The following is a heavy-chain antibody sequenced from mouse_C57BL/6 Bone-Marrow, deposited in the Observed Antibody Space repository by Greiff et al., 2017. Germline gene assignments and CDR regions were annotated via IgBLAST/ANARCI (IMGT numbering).Heavy chain of an antibody. Sequence: EVKVVESGGGLVQPGGSLKLSCAASGFTFSDYYMYWVRQTPEKRLEWVAYISNGGGSTYYPDTVKGRFTISRDNAKNTLYLQMSRLKSEDTAMYYCARQRTCYSDWYFDVWGTGTTVTVSS. CDR3: ARQRTCYSDWYFDV. CDR2: ISNGGGST. D-gene: IGHD2-12*01. CDR1: GFTFSDYY. V-gene: IGHV5-12*01. J-gene: IGHJ1*03.